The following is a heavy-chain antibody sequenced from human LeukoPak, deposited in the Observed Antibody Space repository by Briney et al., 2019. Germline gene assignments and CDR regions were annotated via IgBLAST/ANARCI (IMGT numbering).Heavy chain of an antibody. D-gene: IGHD4-23*01. V-gene: IGHV4-30-2*01. CDR2: IYHSGST. Sequence: SETLSLTCAVSGGSISSGGYSWSWIRQPPGKGLEWIGEIYHSGSTNYNPSLKSRVTISVDKSKNQFSLKLSSVTAADTAVYYCARVIRTTVAYFDYWGQGTLVTVSS. CDR3: ARVIRTTVAYFDY. CDR1: GGSISSGGYS. J-gene: IGHJ4*02.